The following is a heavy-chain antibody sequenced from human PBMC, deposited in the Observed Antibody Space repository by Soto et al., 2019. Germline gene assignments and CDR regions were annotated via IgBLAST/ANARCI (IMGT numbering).Heavy chain of an antibody. V-gene: IGHV4-39*01. D-gene: IGHD6-6*01. Sequence: PSQPMSVTCTVAGGSSSNSSYYWGIIRQPPGKGLEWIGSIYYSGSTYYNPSLKSRVTISVDTSKNQFSLKLSSVTAADTAVYYCARHLAARFYMDVWGKGTTVTVSS. CDR1: GGSSSNSSYY. J-gene: IGHJ6*03. CDR3: ARHLAARFYMDV. CDR2: IYYSGST.